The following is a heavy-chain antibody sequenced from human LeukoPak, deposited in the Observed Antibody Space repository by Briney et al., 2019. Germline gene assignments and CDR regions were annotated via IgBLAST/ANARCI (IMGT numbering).Heavy chain of an antibody. CDR2: ISGSGGST. CDR1: GFTFSSYA. J-gene: IGHJ4*02. V-gene: IGHV3-23*01. D-gene: IGHD3-10*01. Sequence: GGSLRLSCAASGFTFSSYAMSWVRQAPGKGLEWASAISGSGGSTYYADSVKGRFTISRDNSKNTLYLQMNSLRAEDTAVYYCAKDTIRGVIRCLDYWGQGTLVTVSS. CDR3: AKDTIRGVIRCLDY.